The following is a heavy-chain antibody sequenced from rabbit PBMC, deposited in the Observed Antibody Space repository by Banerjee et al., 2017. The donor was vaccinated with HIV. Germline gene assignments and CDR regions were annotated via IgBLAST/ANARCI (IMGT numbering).Heavy chain of an antibody. V-gene: IGHV1S40*01. CDR1: GFSFSSSYY. J-gene: IGHJ4*01. Sequence: QSLEESGGDLVKPGASLTLTCTASGFSFSSSYYMCWVRQAPGKGLEWIACIYGGDNDYTYYASWAKGRFTISKTSSTTVTLQMTSLTAADTATYFCASSGVAGYDYTTTGYFKLWGQGTLVTVS. D-gene: IGHD6-1*01. CDR3: ASSGVAGYDYTTTGYFKL. CDR2: IYGGDNDYT.